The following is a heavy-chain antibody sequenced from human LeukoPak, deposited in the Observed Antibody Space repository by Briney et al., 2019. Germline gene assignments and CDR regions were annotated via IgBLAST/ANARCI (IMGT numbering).Heavy chain of an antibody. CDR3: ARWANSIDY. V-gene: IGHV3-7*01. D-gene: IGHD5-18*01. CDR1: GFTFSGYW. Sequence: GGSLRLSCAASGFTFSGYWMSWVRQAPGKGLEWVANINQNGTSTFHADSVRGRFTISRDNAKNLQYLQMNGLRVEDTAVYYCARWANSIDYWGKGALVTVSS. J-gene: IGHJ4*02. CDR2: INQNGTST.